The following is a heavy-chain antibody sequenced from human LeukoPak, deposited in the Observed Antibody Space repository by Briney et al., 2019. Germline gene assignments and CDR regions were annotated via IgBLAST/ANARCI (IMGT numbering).Heavy chain of an antibody. CDR3: ARQNGLRFDF. CDR2: IYYSGST. J-gene: IGHJ4*02. V-gene: IGHV4-59*08. Sequence: PSETLSLTCTVSGDSISTYYWTWIRQSPGKGLEWIGYIYYSGSTMYNPSLKSRVTISVDTSKNQFSLTLRSVTAADTAVYYCARQNGLRFDFWGQGTLVTVSS. CDR1: GDSISTYY. D-gene: IGHD4-17*01.